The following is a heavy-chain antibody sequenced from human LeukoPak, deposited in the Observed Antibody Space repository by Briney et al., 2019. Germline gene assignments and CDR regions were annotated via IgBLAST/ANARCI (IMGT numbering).Heavy chain of an antibody. CDR2: INHSGST. CDR1: GGSFSGYS. J-gene: IGHJ4*02. Sequence: PSETLSLTCAVYGGSFSGYSWTWIRQPPGKGLEWIGEINHSGSTNYNPSLKSRVTIPVDTSKNQFSLKLRSVTAADTAVYYCARHFRGYPYYFDYWGQGTLVTVSS. CDR3: ARHFRGYPYYFDY. D-gene: IGHD5-18*01. V-gene: IGHV4-34*01.